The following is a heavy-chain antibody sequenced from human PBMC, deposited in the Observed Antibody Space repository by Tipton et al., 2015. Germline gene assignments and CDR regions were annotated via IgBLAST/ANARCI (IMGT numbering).Heavy chain of an antibody. CDR1: GGSIRSSSYY. J-gene: IGHJ4*02. CDR2: IYFSGST. Sequence: GLVKPSETLSLTCTVSGGSIRSSSYYWGWIRQPPGKGLEWIGSIYFSGSTYYSPSLKSRVTMSRDTSKNQFSLKLTSVTAADTAVYYCACQDYDSLTRDYQTVDYWGQGTLVTVSS. D-gene: IGHD3-9*01. V-gene: IGHV4-39*07. CDR3: ACQDYDSLTRDYQTVDY.